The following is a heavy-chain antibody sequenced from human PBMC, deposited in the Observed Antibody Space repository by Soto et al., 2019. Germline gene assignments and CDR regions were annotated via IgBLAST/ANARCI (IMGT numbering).Heavy chain of an antibody. V-gene: IGHV3-7*01. CDR3: ANTYYDFWSGYEYFQH. Sequence: GGSLRLSCAASGFTFSSYWMSWVRQAPGKGLEWVANIKQDGSEKYYVDSVKGRFTISRDNAKNSLYLQMNSLRAEDTAVYYCANTYYDFWSGYEYFQHWGQGTLVTVSS. D-gene: IGHD3-3*01. CDR1: GFTFSSYW. J-gene: IGHJ1*01. CDR2: IKQDGSEK.